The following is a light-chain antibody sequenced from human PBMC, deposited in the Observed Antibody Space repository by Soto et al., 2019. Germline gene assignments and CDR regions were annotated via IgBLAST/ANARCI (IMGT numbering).Light chain of an antibody. V-gene: IGLV2-14*01. Sequence: QSVLTQPASVSGSPGQSITISCTGTSSDVGGYNYVSWYQHHPGKAPKLMIYEVSNRPSGVSNRFSGSKSGNTASLTISGLQAEDEAVDYCSSYTGSSTPVFGGGTKLTVL. CDR1: SSDVGGYNY. CDR2: EVS. CDR3: SSYTGSSTPV. J-gene: IGLJ3*02.